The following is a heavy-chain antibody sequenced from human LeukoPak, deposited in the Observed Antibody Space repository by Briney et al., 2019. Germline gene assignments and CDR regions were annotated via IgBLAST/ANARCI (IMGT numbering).Heavy chain of an antibody. V-gene: IGHV1-46*01. J-gene: IGHJ4*02. Sequence: ASVKVSCKASGYTFTSYYMHWVRQAPGQGLEWMGIINPSGGSTSYAQKFQGRVTMTRDTSTSTVYMELSSLGSEDTAVYYCARSLYGSEFYSSGDYWGQGTLVTVST. CDR3: ARSLYGSEFYSSGDY. D-gene: IGHD3-10*01. CDR2: INPSGGST. CDR1: GYTFTSYY.